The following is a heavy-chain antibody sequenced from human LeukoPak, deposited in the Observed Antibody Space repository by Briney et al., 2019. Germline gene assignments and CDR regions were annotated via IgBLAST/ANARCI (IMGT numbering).Heavy chain of an antibody. V-gene: IGHV4-4*07. CDR3: GTRVSRSGGSYFHF. CDR1: GDSFSRLD. Sequence: SETQTLPCTVCGDSFSRLDGRGLRQPAGKGLEWIGRIYISVNTNYNPSLKSRVTMSVNNSKKQFFLKLISVTAADTAVYYCGTRVSRSGGSYFHFWGQGTLVTVSS. CDR2: IYISVNT. D-gene: IGHD3-10*01. J-gene: IGHJ4*02.